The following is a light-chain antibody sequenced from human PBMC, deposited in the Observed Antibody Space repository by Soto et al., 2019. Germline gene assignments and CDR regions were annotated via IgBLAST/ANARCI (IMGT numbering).Light chain of an antibody. J-gene: IGKJ4*01. CDR3: QQYDNVPFT. CDR2: DAS. V-gene: IGKV1-33*01. Sequence: DIQMTQSPSSLSASVGDRVTITCQASQDISNYLNWCQQKPGKAPKLLIYDASNLETGVPSRFSGSGSGTDFTFTISSLQPEDIATYYCQQYDNVPFTFGGGTKVEI. CDR1: QDISNY.